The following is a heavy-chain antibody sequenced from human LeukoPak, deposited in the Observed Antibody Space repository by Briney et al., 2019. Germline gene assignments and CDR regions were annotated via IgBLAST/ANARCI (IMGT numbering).Heavy chain of an antibody. D-gene: IGHD1-1*01. Sequence: SETLSLTCAVYGGSFSGYYWSWVRQPPGKGLEWIGEINHSGSTNYNPSHKSRVTISVDTSKNQFSLKLSSVTAADTAVYYCARRGVIQRIISWFDPWGQGTLVTVSS. V-gene: IGHV4-34*01. CDR3: ARRGVIQRIISWFDP. CDR1: GGSFSGYY. CDR2: INHSGST. J-gene: IGHJ5*02.